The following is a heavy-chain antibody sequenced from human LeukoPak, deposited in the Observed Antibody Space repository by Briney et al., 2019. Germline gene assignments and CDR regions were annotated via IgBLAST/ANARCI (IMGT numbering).Heavy chain of an antibody. CDR1: GGSFSGYY. V-gene: IGHV4-34*01. CDR2: INHSGST. J-gene: IGHJ5*02. Sequence: SETLSLTCAVYGGSFSGYYWSWIRQPPGKGLEWIGEINHSGSTNYNPSLKSRVTISVDTSKNQFSLKLSSVTAADTAVYYCARGLFGESWGQGILVTVSS. CDR3: ARGLFGES. D-gene: IGHD3-10*01.